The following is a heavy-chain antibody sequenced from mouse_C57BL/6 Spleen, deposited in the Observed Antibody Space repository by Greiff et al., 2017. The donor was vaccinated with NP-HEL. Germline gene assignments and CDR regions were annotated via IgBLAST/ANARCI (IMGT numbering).Heavy chain of an antibody. Sequence: VQLQQSGAELAKPGASVKLSCKASGYTFTSYWMHWVKQRPGQGLEWIGYINPSSGYTKYNQKFKDTATLTADKSSSTAYMQLSRLTYEDSAVYYCARKVREDAMDYWGQGTSVTVSS. CDR1: GYTFTSYW. V-gene: IGHV1-7*01. CDR2: INPSSGYT. J-gene: IGHJ4*01. CDR3: ARKVREDAMDY.